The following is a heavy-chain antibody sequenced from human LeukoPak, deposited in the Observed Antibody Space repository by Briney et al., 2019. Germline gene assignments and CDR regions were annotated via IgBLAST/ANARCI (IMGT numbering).Heavy chain of an antibody. CDR2: ISNDGSDK. CDR3: ARGTYYYDSSGYYSGGLAY. V-gene: IGHV3-30*04. Sequence: PGGSLRLSCAASGFTFSTYAMHWVRQAPGKGLECVAVISNDGSDKYYLDSVKGRFTISRDNSENTLYLQVNSLRAEDTAVYYCARGTYYYDSSGYYSGGLAYWGQGALVTVSS. J-gene: IGHJ4*02. CDR1: GFTFSTYA. D-gene: IGHD3-22*01.